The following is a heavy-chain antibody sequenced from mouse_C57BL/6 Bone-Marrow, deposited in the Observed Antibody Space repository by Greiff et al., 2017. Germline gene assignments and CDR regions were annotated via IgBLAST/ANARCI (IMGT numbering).Heavy chain of an antibody. D-gene: IGHD1-1*01. CDR1: GFTFSDYY. CDR2: INYDGSST. V-gene: IGHV5-16*01. CDR3: ARANFPIGTVVLDY. J-gene: IGHJ2*01. Sequence: EVKLVESEGGLVQPGSSMKLSCTASGFTFSDYYMAWVRQVPEKGLEWVANINYDGSSTYYLDSLKSRFIISRDNAKNILYLQMSSLKSEDTATYYCARANFPIGTVVLDYWGQGTTLTVSS.